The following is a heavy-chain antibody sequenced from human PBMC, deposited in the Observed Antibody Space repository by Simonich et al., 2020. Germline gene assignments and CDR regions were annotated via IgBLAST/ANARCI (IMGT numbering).Heavy chain of an antibody. Sequence: QVQLQESGPGLVKPSETLSLTCTVSGGSISSYYWSWIRQPPGKGLEWIGNIYYSGSTNYNPALKSRVTRSVDTSKNQFSLKLSSVTAADTAVYYCARHDRWLQFYFDYWGQGTLVTVSS. J-gene: IGHJ4*02. D-gene: IGHD5-12*01. CDR3: ARHDRWLQFYFDY. V-gene: IGHV4-59*08. CDR1: GGSISSYY. CDR2: IYYSGST.